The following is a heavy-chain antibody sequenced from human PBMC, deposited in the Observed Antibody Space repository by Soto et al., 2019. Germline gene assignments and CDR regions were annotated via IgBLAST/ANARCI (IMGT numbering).Heavy chain of an antibody. CDR1: GGSFSGHY. V-gene: IGHV4-34*01. J-gene: IGHJ6*02. Sequence: SETLSLTCAVYGGSFSGHYWSWIRQPPGKGLEWIGEINQSGSTNYNPSLKSRVTISVDTSKNQFSLKLSSVTAADTAVYYCARVRSSSWYLVSDSSYYYGMDVWGQGTTVTVSS. CDR3: ARVRSSSWYLVSDSSYYYGMDV. CDR2: INQSGST. D-gene: IGHD6-13*01.